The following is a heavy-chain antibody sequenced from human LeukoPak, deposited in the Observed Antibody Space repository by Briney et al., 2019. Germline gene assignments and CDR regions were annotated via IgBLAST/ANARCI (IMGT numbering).Heavy chain of an antibody. D-gene: IGHD6-13*01. J-gene: IGHJ4*02. CDR1: GFTFSSYG. Sequence: GRSLRLSCAASGFTFSSYGMHWVRQAPGKGLEWVAVIWYDGSNKYYADSVKGRFTISRDNSKNTLYLQMNSLRAEDTAVYYCARDPSSWSSSWNDYWGQGTLVTVPS. CDR2: IWYDGSNK. CDR3: ARDPSSWSSSWNDY. V-gene: IGHV3-33*01.